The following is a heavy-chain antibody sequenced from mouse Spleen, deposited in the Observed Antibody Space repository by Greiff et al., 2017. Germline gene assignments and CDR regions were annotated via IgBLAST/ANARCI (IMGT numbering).Heavy chain of an antibody. Sequence: EVQLQESGPELVQPGASVKIPCTASGYTFTDYNMDWVKQSHGKSLEWIGDINPNNGGTIYTQKFKGKATLTVDKSSSTAYMERRSLTSEDTAVYYCARSGGYDGFAYWGQGTLVTVSA. CDR3: ARSGGYDGFAY. V-gene: IGHV1-18*01. CDR1: GYTFTDYN. D-gene: IGHD2-14*01. J-gene: IGHJ3*01. CDR2: INPNNGGT.